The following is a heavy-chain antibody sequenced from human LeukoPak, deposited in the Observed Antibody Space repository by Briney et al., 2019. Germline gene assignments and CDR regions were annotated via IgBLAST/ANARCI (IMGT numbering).Heavy chain of an antibody. CDR3: ARDRLSPLTIFGVVLRVYYMDV. CDR1: GGTFSSYA. D-gene: IGHD3-3*01. Sequence: SVKVSCKASGGTFSSYAISWVRQAPGQGLEWMGAIIPIFGTANYAQKFQGRVTITADESTSTAYMELSGLRSEDTAVYYCARDRLSPLTIFGVVLRVYYMDVWGKGTTVTVSS. J-gene: IGHJ6*03. V-gene: IGHV1-69*01. CDR2: IIPIFGTA.